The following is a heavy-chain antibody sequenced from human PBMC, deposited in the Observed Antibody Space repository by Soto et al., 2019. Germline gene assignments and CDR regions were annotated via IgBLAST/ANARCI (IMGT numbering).Heavy chain of an antibody. Sequence: ASVKVSCKASGYTFTGHYMHLVRQAPEQGPEWMGEIGPESGATRYAQKFQGRVTMTRDTSITTVYMELKNLSPDDTAVYYCGRGRSGQIVVFYWGQGTPVTVSS. CDR3: GRGRSGQIVVFY. CDR2: IGPESGAT. J-gene: IGHJ4*02. V-gene: IGHV1-2*02. D-gene: IGHD1-26*01. CDR1: GYTFTGHY.